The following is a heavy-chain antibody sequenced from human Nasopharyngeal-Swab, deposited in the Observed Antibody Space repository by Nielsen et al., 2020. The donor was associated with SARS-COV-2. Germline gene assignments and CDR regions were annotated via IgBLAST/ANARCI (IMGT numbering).Heavy chain of an antibody. Sequence: SETLSLTCAAYGGFFRGFYWSWIRQPPGKGLEWIGEINDSGSTNYNPSLTSRVTMSVDTSQSQFSLKLNSVTAADTAVYYWARGLRKVPIFPASQYYFDYWGQGTLVTVSS. CDR2: INDSGST. CDR3: ARGLRKVPIFPASQYYFDY. J-gene: IGHJ4*02. CDR1: GGFFRGFY. D-gene: IGHD3-9*01. V-gene: IGHV4-34*01.